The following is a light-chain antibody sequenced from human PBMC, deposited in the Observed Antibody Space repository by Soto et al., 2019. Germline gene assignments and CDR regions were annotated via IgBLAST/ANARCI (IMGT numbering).Light chain of an antibody. J-gene: IGKJ1*01. CDR2: KAS. V-gene: IGKV1-5*03. CDR3: QHYNSYSEA. Sequence: DIQMTQSPSTLSGSVGDRVTITCRASQTISSWLAWYQQKPGKAPKLLIYKASTLKSGVPSRFSGSGSGTEFSLIISSLQRDDFSPYYCQHYNSYSEAFGQGTKVELK. CDR1: QTISSW.